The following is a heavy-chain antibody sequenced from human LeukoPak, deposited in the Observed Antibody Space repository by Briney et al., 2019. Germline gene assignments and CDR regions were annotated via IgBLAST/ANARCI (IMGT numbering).Heavy chain of an antibody. J-gene: IGHJ4*02. D-gene: IGHD3-22*01. CDR3: AKDLGSSGYFDY. Sequence: GRSLRLSCAASGFTFSSYGMHWVRQAPRKGLEWVAVISYDGSNKYYADSVKGRFTISRDNSKNTLYLQMNSLRAEDTAVYYCAKDLGSSGYFDYWGQGTLVTVSS. CDR2: ISYDGSNK. CDR1: GFTFSSYG. V-gene: IGHV3-30*18.